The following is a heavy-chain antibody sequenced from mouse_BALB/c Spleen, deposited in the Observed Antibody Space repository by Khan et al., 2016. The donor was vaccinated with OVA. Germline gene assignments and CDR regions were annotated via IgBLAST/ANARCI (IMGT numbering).Heavy chain of an antibody. Sequence: VQLKESGPELVKPGASVKMSCKASGYTFTNYVMHWVKQKPGQGLEWIGYINPYNDGAKYNEKFKGKATLTSDKSSTTAYMELSSLTSEDSAVYSCAIYASSPYYAMDYWGQGTSVTVSS. CDR3: AIYASSPYYAMDY. D-gene: IGHD1-1*01. J-gene: IGHJ4*01. CDR2: INPYNDGA. V-gene: IGHV1S136*01. CDR1: GYTFTNYV.